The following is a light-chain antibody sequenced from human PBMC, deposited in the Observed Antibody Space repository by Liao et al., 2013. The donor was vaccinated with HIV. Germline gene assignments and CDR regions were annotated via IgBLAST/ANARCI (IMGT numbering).Light chain of an antibody. CDR2: QDA. Sequence: SSELTQPPSVSVSPGQTASIPCSGDKLGDKFASWYQQKPGQSPVLVIYQDAKRPSGIPERFSGSKSGKTATLTISGTQAMDEADYYCQAWDSSTFYVFGTGTKVTVL. CDR3: QAWDSSTFYV. V-gene: IGLV3-1*01. J-gene: IGLJ1*01. CDR1: KLGDKF.